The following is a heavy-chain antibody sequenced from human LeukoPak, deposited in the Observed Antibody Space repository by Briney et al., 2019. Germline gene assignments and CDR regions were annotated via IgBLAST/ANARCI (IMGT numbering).Heavy chain of an antibody. V-gene: IGHV4-39*07. CDR1: GGSISSSDWY. J-gene: IGHJ1*01. D-gene: IGHD1-26*01. CDR2: IFYNGAT. Sequence: SETLSLTCTVSGGSISSSDWYWGWIRQPPGKGLEWIGTIFYNGATQFNPSLKSRVTLSVDTSRSQFSLRLTSVTAADTAVYYCAREERYTTSSGGHWGQGTLVTVSS. CDR3: AREERYTTSSGGH.